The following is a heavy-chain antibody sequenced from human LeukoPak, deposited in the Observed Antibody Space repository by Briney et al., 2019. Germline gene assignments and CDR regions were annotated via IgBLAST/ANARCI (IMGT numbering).Heavy chain of an antibody. CDR1: GGSFSGYY. CDR2: INHSGST. V-gene: IGHV4-34*01. Sequence: PSETLSLTCAVYGGSFSGYYWSWIRQPPGKGLEWIGEINHSGSTNYNPSLKSRVTISVDTSKNQFSLKLSSVTAADTAVYYCARGRTIFGVVTPTGYFDYWGQGTLVTVPS. D-gene: IGHD3-3*01. CDR3: ARGRTIFGVVTPTGYFDY. J-gene: IGHJ4*02.